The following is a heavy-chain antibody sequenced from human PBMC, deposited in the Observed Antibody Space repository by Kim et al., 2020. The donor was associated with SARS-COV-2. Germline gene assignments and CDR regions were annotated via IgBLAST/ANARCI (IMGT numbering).Heavy chain of an antibody. V-gene: IGHV3-64D*09. D-gene: IGHD5-12*01. J-gene: IGHJ5*02. CDR3: VKGYSPLKVWFDP. Sequence: YADSVKGRFTISRDNSKNTLYLQMSSLRAEDTAVYYCVKGYSPLKVWFDPWGQGTLVTVSS.